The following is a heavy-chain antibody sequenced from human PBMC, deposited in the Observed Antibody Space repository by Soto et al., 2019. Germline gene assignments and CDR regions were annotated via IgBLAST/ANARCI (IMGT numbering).Heavy chain of an antibody. V-gene: IGHV1-18*01. Sequence: QVQLVQSGAEVKKPGASVKVSCKASGYTFTSYGIIWVRQAPGQGLEWMGWISAYNGNTNYAQKLQGRVTMTTDTSTSTAYMELRSLRSDDTAVYYCARDRRLGGHYDIFSYWGQGTLVTVSS. CDR1: GYTFTSYG. D-gene: IGHD3-9*01. CDR2: ISAYNGNT. CDR3: ARDRRLGGHYDIFSY. J-gene: IGHJ4*02.